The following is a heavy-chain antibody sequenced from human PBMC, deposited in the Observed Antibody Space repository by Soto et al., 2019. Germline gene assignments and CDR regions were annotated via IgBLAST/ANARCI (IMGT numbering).Heavy chain of an antibody. J-gene: IGHJ4*02. CDR1: GGSLSDYS. CDR2: INHGGNS. D-gene: IGHD5-12*01. Sequence: QVQLQQWGAGLLKPSETLSLRCAVYGGSLSDYSWTWIRQSPGKGLEWIGEINHGGNSKYNPSLKSRVTLTIGKSKNQLSLILNPVAAGDKAGYHWARGGGDTGYFFDYWGQGTLVTVSS. V-gene: IGHV4-34*01. CDR3: ARGGGDTGYFFDY.